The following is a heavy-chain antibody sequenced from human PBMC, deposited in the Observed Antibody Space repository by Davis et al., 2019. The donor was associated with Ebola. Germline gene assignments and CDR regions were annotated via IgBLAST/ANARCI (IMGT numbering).Heavy chain of an antibody. Sequence: GGSLGLSCAASGFTFTNYPMSWVRQAPGKGLEWVSVISGIGGSIYYADSVKGRFTISRDNSKNTLYLQMNSLRAEDTAVYYCANWPMATMVLRMDVWGQGTTVTVSS. CDR1: GFTFTNYP. CDR2: ISGIGGSI. CDR3: ANWPMATMVLRMDV. V-gene: IGHV3-23*01. J-gene: IGHJ6*02. D-gene: IGHD5-24*01.